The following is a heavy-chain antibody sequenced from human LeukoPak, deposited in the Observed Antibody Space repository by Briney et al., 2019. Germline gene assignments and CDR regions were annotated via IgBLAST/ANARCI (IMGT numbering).Heavy chain of an antibody. V-gene: IGHV3-7*01. CDR3: ARDSSSWGTNWFDP. D-gene: IGHD6-13*01. Sequence: PGGSLRLSCAASGFTFSSYWMSWVRQAPGKGLEWVANIKQDGSEKYYVDSVKGRFTISRDNAKNSLYLQMNSLRAEDTAVYYCARDSSSWGTNWFDPWGQGTLVTVSS. J-gene: IGHJ5*02. CDR1: GFTFSSYW. CDR2: IKQDGSEK.